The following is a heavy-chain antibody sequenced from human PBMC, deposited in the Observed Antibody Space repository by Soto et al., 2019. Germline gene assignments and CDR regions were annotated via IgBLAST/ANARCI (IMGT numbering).Heavy chain of an antibody. J-gene: IGHJ4*02. V-gene: IGHV3-21*01. D-gene: IGHD2-2*01. CDR2: ISKSDYT. CDR3: AREDSIIIPAVSDF. CDR1: GFAFNNYG. Sequence: GGSLRLSCTVSGFAFNNYGINWVRQAPGKGLEWVSSISKSDYTYYSDSVKGRFAISRDNAKGSVSLQMNTLRVEDTAVYYCAREDSIIIPAVSDFWGQGTLVTVSS.